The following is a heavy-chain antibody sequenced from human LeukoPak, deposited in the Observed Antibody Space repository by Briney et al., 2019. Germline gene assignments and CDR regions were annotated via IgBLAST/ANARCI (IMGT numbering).Heavy chain of an antibody. J-gene: IGHJ4*02. CDR3: AREGPGYDYVWGSYRYPDY. D-gene: IGHD3-16*02. CDR1: SYTFTRYG. Sequence: GASVKVSCKASSYTFTRYGISWVRQAPGQGLEWMGWINPNSGGTNYAQKFQGRVTMTRDTSISTAYMELSRLRSDDTAVYYCAREGPGYDYVWGSYRYPDYWGQGTLVTVSS. CDR2: INPNSGGT. V-gene: IGHV1-2*02.